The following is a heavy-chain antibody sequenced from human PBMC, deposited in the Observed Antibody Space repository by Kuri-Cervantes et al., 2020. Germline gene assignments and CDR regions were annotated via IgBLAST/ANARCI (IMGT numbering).Heavy chain of an antibody. CDR2: ISYDGSNK. CDR3: AKDLDRGLLWFGELPWNWFDP. V-gene: IGHV3-30*18. J-gene: IGHJ5*02. CDR1: GFTFSSYG. D-gene: IGHD3-10*01. Sequence: GGSLRLSCAASGFTFSSYGMHWVRQAPGKGPEWVAVISYDGSNKYYADSVKGRFTISRDNSKNTLYLQMNSLRAEDTAVYYCAKDLDRGLLWFGELPWNWFDPWGQGTLVTVSS.